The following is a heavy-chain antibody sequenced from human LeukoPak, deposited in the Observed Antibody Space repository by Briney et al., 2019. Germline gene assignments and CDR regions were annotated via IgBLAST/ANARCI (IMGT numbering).Heavy chain of an antibody. J-gene: IGHJ4*02. V-gene: IGHV1-8*01. CDR2: MNPNSGNT. CDR1: GYTFTSYD. CDR3: ATEKVGATFDY. Sequence: ASVKVSCKASGYTFTSYDINWVRQATGQGLEWMGWMNPNSGNTGYAQKFQGRVTMTEDTSTDTAYMELSSLRSEDTAVYYCATEKVGATFDYWGQGTLVTVSS. D-gene: IGHD1-26*01.